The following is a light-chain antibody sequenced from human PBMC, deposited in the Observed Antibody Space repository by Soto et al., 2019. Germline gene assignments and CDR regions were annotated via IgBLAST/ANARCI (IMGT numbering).Light chain of an antibody. CDR2: EVT. CDR1: SSDIGGFNY. V-gene: IGLV2-14*01. J-gene: IGLJ1*01. Sequence: QSALTQPASVSGSPGQSITISCTGTSSDIGGFNYVSWYRQHPGKAPKLMIYEVTNRPSGVSNRFSGSKSGNTASLTISGLKAEDEANYYCSSYTSSSTPCVFGTGTKVTVL. CDR3: SSYTSSSTPCV.